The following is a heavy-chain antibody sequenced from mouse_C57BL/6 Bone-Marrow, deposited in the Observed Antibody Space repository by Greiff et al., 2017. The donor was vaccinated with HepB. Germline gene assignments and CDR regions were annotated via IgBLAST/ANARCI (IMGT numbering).Heavy chain of an antibody. CDR2: INPSNGGT. J-gene: IGHJ4*01. CDR3: ARSGDGYYYAMDY. V-gene: IGHV1-53*01. Sequence: ASGYTFTSYWMHWVKQRPGQGLELIGNINPSNGGTNYNEKVKSNATLTVDKSSSTAYMQLSSLTSEDSAVYYCARSGDGYYYAMDYWGQGTSVTVSS. D-gene: IGHD2-3*01. CDR1: GYTFTSYW.